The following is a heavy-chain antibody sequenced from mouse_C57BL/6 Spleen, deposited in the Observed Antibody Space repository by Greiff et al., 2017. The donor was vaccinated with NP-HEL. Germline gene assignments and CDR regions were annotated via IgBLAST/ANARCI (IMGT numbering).Heavy chain of an antibody. D-gene: IGHD2-1*01. CDR2: IDPEDGET. CDR3: ASIYYGNYGAMDY. CDR1: GFNIKDYY. J-gene: IGHJ4*01. V-gene: IGHV14-2*01. Sequence: EVKLMESGAELVKPGASVKLSCTASGFNIKDYYMHWVKQRTEQGLEWIGRIDPEDGETKYAPKFQGKATITADTSSNTAYLQLSSLTSEDTAVYYCASIYYGNYGAMDYWGQGTSVTVSS.